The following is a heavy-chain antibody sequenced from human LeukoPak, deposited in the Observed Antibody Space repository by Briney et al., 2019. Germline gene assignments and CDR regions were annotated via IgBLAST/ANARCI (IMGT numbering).Heavy chain of an antibody. D-gene: IGHD3-22*01. CDR1: GYTFTGYY. CDR2: INPNSGGT. Sequence: ASVKVSCKASGYTFTGYYMHWVRQAPGQGLEWMGWINPNSGGTNYAQKFQGRVTMTTDTSTSTAYMELRSLRSDDTAVYYCARDPYPFLNYYDSSGHDYWGQGTLVTVSS. J-gene: IGHJ4*02. CDR3: ARDPYPFLNYYDSSGHDY. V-gene: IGHV1-2*02.